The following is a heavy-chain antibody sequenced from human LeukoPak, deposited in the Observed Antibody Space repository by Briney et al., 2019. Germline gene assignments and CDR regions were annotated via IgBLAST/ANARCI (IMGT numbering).Heavy chain of an antibody. CDR2: ISSSSSYI. V-gene: IGHV3-21*01. D-gene: IGHD7-27*01. Sequence: GALRLSCAGSGFTFSNYNMNWVRQAPGKGLEGVSSISSSSSYIYYADSVKGRFTISRDNAKNSLYLQMNILRAEDTGVYYCARSELGYYYYYMDVWGKGTTVTVSS. J-gene: IGHJ6*03. CDR3: ARSELGYYYYYMDV. CDR1: GFTFSNYN.